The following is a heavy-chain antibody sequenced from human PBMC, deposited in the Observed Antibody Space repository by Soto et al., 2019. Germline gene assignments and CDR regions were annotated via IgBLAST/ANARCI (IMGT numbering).Heavy chain of an antibody. CDR1: GGSISSGGYY. Sequence: SETLSLTCTVSGGSISSGGYYWSWIRQHPGKGPEWIGYIYYSGSTYYNPSLKSRVTISVDTSKNQFSLKLSSVTAADTAVYYCARDPVPAAGTNYYYYYGMDVWGQGTTVTVSS. CDR2: IYYSGST. V-gene: IGHV4-31*03. J-gene: IGHJ6*02. CDR3: ARDPVPAAGTNYYYYYGMDV. D-gene: IGHD2-2*01.